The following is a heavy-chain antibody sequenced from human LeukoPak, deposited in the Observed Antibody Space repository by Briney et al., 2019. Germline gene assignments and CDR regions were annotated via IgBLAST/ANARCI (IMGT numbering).Heavy chain of an antibody. CDR1: GFTFSNAW. J-gene: IGHJ3*02. CDR3: TTDRDYDILTGYYQGGAFDI. CDR2: IKSKTDGGTT. V-gene: IGHV3-15*01. Sequence: GGPLRLSCAASGFTFSNAWMSWVRQAPGKGLEWVGRIKSKTDGGTTDYAAPVKGRFTISRDDSKNTLYLQMNSLKTEDTAVYYCTTDRDYDILTGYYQGGAFDIWGQGTMVTVSS. D-gene: IGHD3-9*01.